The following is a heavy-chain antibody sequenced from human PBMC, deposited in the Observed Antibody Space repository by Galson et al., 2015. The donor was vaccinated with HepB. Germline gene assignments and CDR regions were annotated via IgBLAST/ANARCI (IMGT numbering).Heavy chain of an antibody. Sequence: SLRLSCAASGFTFSSYSMNWVRQAPGKGLEWVSVIYSGGSTYYADSVKGRFTISRDNSKNTLYLQVNSLRAEDTAVCYCARDADLHWFDPWGQGTLVTVSS. CDR2: IYSGGST. V-gene: IGHV3-66*02. J-gene: IGHJ5*02. CDR1: GFTFSSYS. D-gene: IGHD5/OR15-5a*01. CDR3: ARDADLHWFDP.